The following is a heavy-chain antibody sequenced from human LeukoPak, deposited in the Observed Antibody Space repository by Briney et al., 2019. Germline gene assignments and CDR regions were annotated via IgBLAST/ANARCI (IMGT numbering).Heavy chain of an antibody. CDR2: ISWNSGSI. CDR3: AKDRDDYGSGSYFDY. D-gene: IGHD3-10*01. Sequence: GGSLRLSCAASGFTFDDYAMHWVRQAPGKGLEWVSGISWNSGSIGYADSVKGRFTISRDSAKNSLYLQMNSLRAEDTALYYCAKDRDDYGSGSYFDYWGQGTLVTVSS. V-gene: IGHV3-9*01. CDR1: GFTFDDYA. J-gene: IGHJ4*02.